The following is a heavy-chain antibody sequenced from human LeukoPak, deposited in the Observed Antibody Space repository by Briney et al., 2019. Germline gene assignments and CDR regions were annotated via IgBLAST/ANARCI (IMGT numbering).Heavy chain of an antibody. CDR1: GYSFTSYW. V-gene: IGHV5-51*01. Sequence: GESLKISCKGSGYSFTSYWIGWVRQMPGKGLEWMGIIYPGDSDTRYSPSFQGQVTISADKSISTAYLQWSSLKASDTAMYYCASSQNYDFWSGYGMDVWDQGTTVTVSS. J-gene: IGHJ6*02. D-gene: IGHD3-3*01. CDR3: ASSQNYDFWSGYGMDV. CDR2: IYPGDSDT.